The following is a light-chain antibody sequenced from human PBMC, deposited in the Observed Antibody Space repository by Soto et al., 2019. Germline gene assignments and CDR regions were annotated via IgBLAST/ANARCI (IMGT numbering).Light chain of an antibody. CDR2: SAS. Sequence: EIVMTQSPATLSVSPGGRATLSCRASQSISDTLAWYQQKPGQAPRLLIYSASRRATGFPGRFSGSGSGTDFTLTISSLQSEDLAVYYCQQYHNWPTFGQGTRLEI. CDR1: QSISDT. J-gene: IGKJ5*01. CDR3: QQYHNWPT. V-gene: IGKV3-15*01.